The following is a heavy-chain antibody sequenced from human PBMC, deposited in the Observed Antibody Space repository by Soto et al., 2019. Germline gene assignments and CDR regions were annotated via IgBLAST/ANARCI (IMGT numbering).Heavy chain of an antibody. J-gene: IGHJ5*02. Sequence: GGSLRLSRAASGFTFSSYAMSWVRQAPGKGLEWVSAISGSGGSTYYADSVKGRFTISRDNSKNTLYLQMNSLRAEDTAVYYCATHHCSSTSCYVISWFDPWGQGTLVTVSS. D-gene: IGHD2-2*01. CDR3: ATHHCSSTSCYVISWFDP. V-gene: IGHV3-23*01. CDR1: GFTFSSYA. CDR2: ISGSGGST.